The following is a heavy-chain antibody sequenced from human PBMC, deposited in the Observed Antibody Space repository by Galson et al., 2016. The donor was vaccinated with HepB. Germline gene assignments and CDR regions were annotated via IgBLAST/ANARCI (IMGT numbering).Heavy chain of an antibody. CDR1: GGSISGRIW. CDR2: ISHSGST. CDR3: ARRWEDYYEIDY. V-gene: IGHV4-4*02. J-gene: IGHJ4*01. D-gene: IGHD3-22*01. Sequence: SETLSLTCAVSGGSISGRIWWSWVRQPPGMGLEWIGEISHSGSTHYNPSLKSRVTVSVDKSNNQFFLKLTSVTAADTAVYYCARRWEDYYEIDYWGHGILVTVSS.